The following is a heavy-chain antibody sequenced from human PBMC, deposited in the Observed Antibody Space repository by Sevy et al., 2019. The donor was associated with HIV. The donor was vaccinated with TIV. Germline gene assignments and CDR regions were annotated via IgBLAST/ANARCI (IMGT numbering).Heavy chain of an antibody. Sequence: GGSLRLSCTASGFSFNMYWMSWVRQAPGQGLEWVAHIKRDGSEKYYVDSVRGRFTISRDNAKNSLYLQMNSLRAEDTAVYYCARDCSSTSCLWGLDVWGLGTTVTVSS. D-gene: IGHD2-2*01. CDR2: IKRDGSEK. V-gene: IGHV3-7*03. CDR1: GFSFNMYW. CDR3: ARDCSSTSCLWGLDV. J-gene: IGHJ6*02.